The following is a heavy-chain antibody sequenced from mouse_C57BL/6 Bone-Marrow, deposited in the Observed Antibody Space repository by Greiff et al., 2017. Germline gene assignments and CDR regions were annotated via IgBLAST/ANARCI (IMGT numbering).Heavy chain of an antibody. CDR3: ARVYYRGYYYAMDY. V-gene: IGHV5-4*01. CDR2: ISDGGSYT. D-gene: IGHD2-1*01. Sequence: EVQVVESGGGLVKPGGSLKLSCAASGFTFSSYAMSWVRQTPEKRLEWVATISDGGSYTYYPDNVKGRFTISRDNAKNNLYLQMSHLKSEDTAMYYCARVYYRGYYYAMDYWGQGTSVTVSS. J-gene: IGHJ4*01. CDR1: GFTFSSYA.